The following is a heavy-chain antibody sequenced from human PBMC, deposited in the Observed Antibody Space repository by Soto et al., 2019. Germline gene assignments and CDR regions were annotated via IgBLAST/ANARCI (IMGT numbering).Heavy chain of an antibody. CDR3: ARHRRAWQIPYCYGSAMDV. J-gene: IGHJ6*02. Sequence: GELHKTSYTSARVTFTTCYNAWVRLVPGRGLEWMGIIYPGDSDRRYNSSFEGQVTISADKSISTAYLQWKSLKASDPAIYYCARHRRAWQIPYCYGSAMDVWGQGTTVTVSS. CDR2: IYPGDSDR. CDR1: RVTFTTCY. D-gene: IGHD2-15*01. V-gene: IGHV5-51*01.